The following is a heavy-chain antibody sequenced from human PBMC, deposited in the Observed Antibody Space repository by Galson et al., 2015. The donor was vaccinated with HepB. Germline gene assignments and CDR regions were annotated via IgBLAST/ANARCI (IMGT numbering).Heavy chain of an antibody. CDR3: AKDLGPYDYYYYMDV. Sequence: SLRLSCAASGFTFSSYGMHWVRQAPGKGLEWVAVISYDGSNKYYADSVKGRFTISGDNSKNTLYLQMNSLRAEDTAVYYCAKDLGPYDYYYYMDVWGKGTTVTVSS. J-gene: IGHJ6*03. D-gene: IGHD3/OR15-3a*01. CDR1: GFTFSSYG. CDR2: ISYDGSNK. V-gene: IGHV3-30*18.